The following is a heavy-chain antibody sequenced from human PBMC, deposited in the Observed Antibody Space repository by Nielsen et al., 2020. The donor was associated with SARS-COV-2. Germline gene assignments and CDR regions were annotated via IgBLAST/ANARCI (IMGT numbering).Heavy chain of an antibody. Sequence: GESLKISCAASGLIFSSSWMVWVRQAPGKGLEWVGRIKRKTDGGTGDYAAPVKGRFTISTDDSTNTLYLQMNSLETEDTAVYHCATLNWYNDYWGQGTLVTVSS. CDR2: IKRKTDGGTG. CDR3: ATLNWYNDY. V-gene: IGHV3-15*01. D-gene: IGHD1-14*01. J-gene: IGHJ4*02. CDR1: GLIFSSSW.